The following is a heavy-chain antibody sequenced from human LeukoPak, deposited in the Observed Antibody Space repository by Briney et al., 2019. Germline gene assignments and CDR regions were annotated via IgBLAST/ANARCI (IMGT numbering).Heavy chain of an antibody. CDR2: IKSKTDGGTT. Sequence: GGSLRLSCAASGFIFSNGWMSWVRQAPGKGLEWVGRIKSKTDGGTTDYAAPVKGRFTISRDDSKNTLYLQMNSLKTEDTAVYYCNTEDGWFDPWDQGTLVTVSS. J-gene: IGHJ5*02. V-gene: IGHV3-15*01. CDR1: GFIFSNGW. CDR3: NTEDGWFDP.